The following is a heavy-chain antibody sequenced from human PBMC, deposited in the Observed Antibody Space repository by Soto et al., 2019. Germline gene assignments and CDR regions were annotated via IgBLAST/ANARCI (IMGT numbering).Heavy chain of an antibody. V-gene: IGHV3-7*04. J-gene: IGHJ3*02. D-gene: IGHD3-22*01. CDR1: GFTFSRYW. Sequence: GSLRLSCAASGFTFSRYWMSWVRQAPGRGLEWVANIKEDGSQKWYVDSVKGRFTISRDNGKNSLYLQINSLRAEDTAVYYCARGDYYDSSGPFSDAFDIWGQGTMVTVS. CDR2: IKEDGSQK. CDR3: ARGDYYDSSGPFSDAFDI.